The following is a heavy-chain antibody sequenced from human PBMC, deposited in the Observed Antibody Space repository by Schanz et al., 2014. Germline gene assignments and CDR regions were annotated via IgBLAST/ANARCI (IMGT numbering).Heavy chain of an antibody. V-gene: IGHV1-69*04. J-gene: IGHJ4*02. D-gene: IGHD3-22*01. CDR3: ARAGQDYSDSSGYATYYFGN. Sequence: QVQLVQSGAEVKKAGASVKVSCKASGYRFIGYYVHWVRQAPGQGLEWMGTIIPILDITNYAQKFQGRVTITADKSTSTAYMELSNLRSEDTAVYYCARAGQDYSDSSGYATYYFGNWGQGTLVTVSS. CDR1: GYRFIGYY. CDR2: IIPILDIT.